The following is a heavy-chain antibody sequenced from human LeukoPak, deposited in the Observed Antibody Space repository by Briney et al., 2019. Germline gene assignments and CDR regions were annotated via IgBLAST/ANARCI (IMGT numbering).Heavy chain of an antibody. D-gene: IGHD2-15*01. V-gene: IGHV3-23*01. CDR3: AKDLGYCSGGSCYVIRYYYYGMDV. J-gene: IGHJ6*02. CDR2: ISGSGGST. Sequence: GGSLRLSCAASGFTFSSYAMSWVRQAPGKGLEWVSAISGSGGSTYYADSVKGRFTISRDNSKNTLYLQMNSLRAEDTAVYYCAKDLGYCSGGSCYVIRYYYYGMDVWGQGTTVTVSS. CDR1: GFTFSSYA.